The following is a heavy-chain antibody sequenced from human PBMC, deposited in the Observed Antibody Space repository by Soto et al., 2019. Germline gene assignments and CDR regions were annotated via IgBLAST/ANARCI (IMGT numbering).Heavy chain of an antibody. V-gene: IGHV3-15*01. CDR1: GFTFSNAW. CDR3: TTTINYDSSGYYFYYGMDV. Sequence: GGSLRLSCAASGFTFSNAWMNWVRQAPGKGLEWVGRIKSKTDGGTTDYAAPVKGRFTISRDDSKNTLHLQMNSPKTEDTAVYYCTTTINYDSSGYYFYYGMDVWGQGTTVTSP. D-gene: IGHD3-22*01. CDR2: IKSKTDGGTT. J-gene: IGHJ6*02.